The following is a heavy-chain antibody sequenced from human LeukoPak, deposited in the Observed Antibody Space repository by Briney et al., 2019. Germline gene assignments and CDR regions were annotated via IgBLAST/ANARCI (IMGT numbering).Heavy chain of an antibody. CDR1: RFTFSSYA. J-gene: IGHJ4*02. CDR3: ARETEAFDY. V-gene: IGHV3-30-3*01. Sequence: GGSLRLSCAASRFTFSSYAMHWVRQAPGKGLEWMAVISYDGSNKYYADSVKGRFIISRDKSKNTLYLQMNSLRAEDTAVYYCARETEAFDYWGQGTLVTVSS. CDR2: ISYDGSNK.